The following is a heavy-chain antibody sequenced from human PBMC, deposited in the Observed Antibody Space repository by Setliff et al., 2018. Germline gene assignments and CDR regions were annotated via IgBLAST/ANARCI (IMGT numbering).Heavy chain of an antibody. D-gene: IGHD2-15*01. CDR1: GFTFSTYW. CDR2: IKHDGSEK. Sequence: QTGGSLRLSCTSSGFTFSTYWMSWVRQAPGKGLEWVANIKHDGSEKNYVDSVKGRFTISRDNAENSLYLQMNSLRAEDTAVYYCARDHIYRGGSWYDYFDSWGQGTLVTVSS. J-gene: IGHJ4*02. V-gene: IGHV3-7*01. CDR3: ARDHIYRGGSWYDYFDS.